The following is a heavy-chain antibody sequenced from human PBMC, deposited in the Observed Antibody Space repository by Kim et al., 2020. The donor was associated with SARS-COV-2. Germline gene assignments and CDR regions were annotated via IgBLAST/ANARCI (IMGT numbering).Heavy chain of an antibody. CDR1: GFSFSSYS. D-gene: IGHD6-13*01. J-gene: IGHJ3*02. Sequence: GGSLRLSCAASGFSFSSYSMNWVRQAPGKGLEWVSSVSSSSTYIYYAESVKGRFTISRDNAKNSLYLQMNSLRAEDTAVYYCARDSVAAAGTDAFDIWG. CDR3: ARDSVAAAGTDAFDI. V-gene: IGHV3-21*01. CDR2: VSSSSTYI.